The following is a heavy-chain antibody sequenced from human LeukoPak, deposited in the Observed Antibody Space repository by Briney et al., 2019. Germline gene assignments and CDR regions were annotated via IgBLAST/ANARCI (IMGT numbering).Heavy chain of an antibody. Sequence: ASVKVSCKASGGTFSSYAISWVRQAPGQGLEWMGGIIPIFGTANYAQKFQGRVTITTDESTSTAYMELSSLRSEDTAVYYCARTDMVRGPQYYFDYWGQGTLVTVSS. CDR2: IIPIFGTA. D-gene: IGHD3-10*01. V-gene: IGHV1-69*05. CDR1: GGTFSSYA. CDR3: ARTDMVRGPQYYFDY. J-gene: IGHJ4*02.